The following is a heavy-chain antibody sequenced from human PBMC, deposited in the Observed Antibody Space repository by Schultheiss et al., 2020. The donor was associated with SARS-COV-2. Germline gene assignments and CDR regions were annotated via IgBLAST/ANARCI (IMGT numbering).Heavy chain of an antibody. V-gene: IGHV4-39*07. CDR2: IYYSGST. J-gene: IGHJ5*02. CDR1: GGSISSGGYY. CDR3: ARKYIVVVPAAPWFDP. D-gene: IGHD2-2*01. Sequence: SETLSLTCTVSGGSISSGGYYWGWIRQPPGKGLEWIGSIYYSGSTYYNPSLKSRVTISVDTSKNQFSLKLSSVTAADTAVYYCARKYIVVVPAAPWFDPWGQGTLVTVSS.